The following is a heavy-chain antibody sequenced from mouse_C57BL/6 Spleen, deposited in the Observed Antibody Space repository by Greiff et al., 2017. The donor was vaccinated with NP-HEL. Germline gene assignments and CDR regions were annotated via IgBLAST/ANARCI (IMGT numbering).Heavy chain of an antibody. CDR3: ARADDYATDWYFDV. CDR1: GYSITSGYY. V-gene: IGHV3-6*01. CDR2: ISYDGSN. J-gene: IGHJ1*03. Sequence: EVQVVESGPGLVKPSQSLSLTCSVTGYSITSGYYWNWIRQFPGNKLEWMGYISYDGSNNYNPSLKNRISITRDTSKNQFFLKLNSVTTEDTATYYCARADDYATDWYFDVWGTGTTVTVSS. D-gene: IGHD2-4*01.